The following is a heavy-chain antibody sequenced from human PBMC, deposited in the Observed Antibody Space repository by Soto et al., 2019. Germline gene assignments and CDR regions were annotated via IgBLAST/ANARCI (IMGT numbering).Heavy chain of an antibody. Sequence: GASVKVSFKASGYTFTSYGISWLRQAPGQGLEWMGWISAYNGNTNYAQKLQGRVTMTTDTSTSTAYMELRSLRSDDTAVYYCARDSDIVVVVAATPFDYWGQGTLVTVSS. J-gene: IGHJ4*02. CDR3: ARDSDIVVVVAATPFDY. V-gene: IGHV1-18*01. CDR1: GYTFTSYG. D-gene: IGHD2-15*01. CDR2: ISAYNGNT.